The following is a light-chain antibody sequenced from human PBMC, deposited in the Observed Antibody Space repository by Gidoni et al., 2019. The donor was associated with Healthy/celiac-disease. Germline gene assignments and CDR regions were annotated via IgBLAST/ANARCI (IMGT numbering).Light chain of an antibody. CDR1: SSNIGSNT. Sequence: SVLTQPPSASGTPGQRVTISCSGSSSNIGSNTVNWYQQLPGTAPKLLIYSNNPRPSGVPDRFSGSKSGTSASLAISGLQSEDEADYYCAAWDDSLNVVVFGGGTKLTVL. J-gene: IGLJ2*01. V-gene: IGLV1-44*01. CDR2: SNN. CDR3: AAWDDSLNVVV.